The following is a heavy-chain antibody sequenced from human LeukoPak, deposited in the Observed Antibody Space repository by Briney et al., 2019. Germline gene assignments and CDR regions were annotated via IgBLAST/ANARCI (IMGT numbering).Heavy chain of an antibody. CDR2: MNPNSGNT. Sequence: ASVKVSCKASGYTFTSYDINWVRQATGQGLEWMGWMNPNSGNTSYAQKFQGRVTITRNTSISTAYMELSSLRSEDTAVYYCARARSDKIRQIFGVVITRRNYYMDVWGKGTTVTVSS. J-gene: IGHJ6*03. CDR1: GYTFTSYD. V-gene: IGHV1-8*03. CDR3: ARARSDKIRQIFGVVITRRNYYMDV. D-gene: IGHD3-3*01.